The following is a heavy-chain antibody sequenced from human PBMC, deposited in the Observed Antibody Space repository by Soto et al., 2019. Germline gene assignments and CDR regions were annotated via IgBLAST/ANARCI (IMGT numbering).Heavy chain of an antibody. CDR1: GYTFTSYG. CDR2: ISPNSGNT. V-gene: IGHV1-8*02. J-gene: IGHJ4*02. D-gene: IGHD4-17*01. Sequence: ASVKVSCKASGYTFTSYGISWVRQATGQGLEWMGWISPNSGNTGYAQKFQGRVTMTRNTSISTAYMELSSLRSEDTAVYYCARTLYGDNVDYWGQGTLVTVSS. CDR3: ARTLYGDNVDY.